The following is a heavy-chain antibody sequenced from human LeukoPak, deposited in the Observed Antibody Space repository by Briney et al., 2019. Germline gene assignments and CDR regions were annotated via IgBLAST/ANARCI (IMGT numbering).Heavy chain of an antibody. J-gene: IGHJ4*02. CDR2: IDYSRDT. D-gene: IGHD3-22*01. CDR1: GGSISSYY. V-gene: IGHV4-59*03. CDR3: ARNGPHYYDKSGYLDS. Sequence: PSETLSLTCTVSGGSISSYYWSWIRQPPGKGLEWIGNIDYSRDTDYNPSLRSRVTILVDKSRNQFSLKLNSVTAPDTAVYYCARNGPHYYDKSGYLDSWGQGTLVTVSS.